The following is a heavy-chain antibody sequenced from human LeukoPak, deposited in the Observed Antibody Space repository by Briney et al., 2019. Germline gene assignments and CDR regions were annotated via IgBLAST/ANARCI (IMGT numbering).Heavy chain of an antibody. Sequence: GGSLRLSCAASGFSFSSCGMHWVRQTPDKGLEWVAAIAKDGTDIHYVDSVKGRFTISRDNSRNTLYLQMFSLSTEDTAVYYCVKAGYYDSSGYYYYLDYWGQGTLVSVSS. J-gene: IGHJ4*02. V-gene: IGHV3-30*18. D-gene: IGHD3-22*01. CDR2: IAKDGTDI. CDR1: GFSFSSCG. CDR3: VKAGYYDSSGYYYYLDY.